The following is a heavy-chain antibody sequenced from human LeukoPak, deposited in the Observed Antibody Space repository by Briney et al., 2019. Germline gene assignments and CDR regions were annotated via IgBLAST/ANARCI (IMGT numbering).Heavy chain of an antibody. D-gene: IGHD2/OR15-2a*01. CDR3: VGNGYYALDS. CDR1: GDSINSFDW. Sequence: SETLSLTCAVSGDSINSFDWWSWVRQSSARGLEWIGEIYHSGGTNYNPSLKSRVTISIDKSKNQLSLKLTSVTAADTAVYFCVGNGYYALDSWGQGTLVTVAS. J-gene: IGHJ4*02. V-gene: IGHV4-4*02. CDR2: IYHSGGT.